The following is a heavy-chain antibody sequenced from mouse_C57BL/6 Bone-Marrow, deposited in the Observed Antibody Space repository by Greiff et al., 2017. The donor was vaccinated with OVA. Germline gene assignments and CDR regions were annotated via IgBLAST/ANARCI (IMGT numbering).Heavy chain of an antibody. CDR1: GFTFSDYY. D-gene: IGHD2-4*01. J-gene: IGHJ3*01. V-gene: IGHV5-12*01. Sequence: EVKLMESGGGLVQPGGSLKLSCAASGFTFSDYYMYWVRQTPEKRLEWVAYISNGGGSTYYPDIVKGRFTISRDNAKNTLYLQMSRLKSEDTAMYYCARQRSDDYDGGFAYWGQGTLVTVSA. CDR2: ISNGGGST. CDR3: ARQRSDDYDGGFAY.